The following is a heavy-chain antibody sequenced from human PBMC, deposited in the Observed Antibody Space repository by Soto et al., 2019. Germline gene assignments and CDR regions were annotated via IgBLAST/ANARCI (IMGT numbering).Heavy chain of an antibody. CDR3: ARDGSSSWYGGNWFDP. CDR2: IYSGGST. CDR1: GFTVSSNY. D-gene: IGHD6-13*01. Sequence: EVQLVESGGGLVQPGGSLRLSCAASGFTVSSNYMSWVRPAPGKGLEWVSVIYSGGSTYYADSVKGRFTISRDNSKNTLYLQMNSLRAEDTAVYYCARDGSSSWYGGNWFDPWGQGTLVTVSS. J-gene: IGHJ5*02. V-gene: IGHV3-66*01.